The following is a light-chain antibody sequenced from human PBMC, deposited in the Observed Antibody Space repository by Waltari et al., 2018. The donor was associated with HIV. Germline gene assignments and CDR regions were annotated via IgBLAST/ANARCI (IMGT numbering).Light chain of an antibody. CDR1: SSNIGDHF. CDR2: DND. Sequence: QSVLTQPPSVSAAPGQKVTIPCSGSSSNIGDHFVFWYQHFPGRAPKLLIYDNDKRPSETRDRFSDSKSGTSATLDITGLQTGDEADYYCGAWDNSLSVYVFGTGTKVTVL. CDR3: GAWDNSLSVYV. V-gene: IGLV1-51*01. J-gene: IGLJ1*01.